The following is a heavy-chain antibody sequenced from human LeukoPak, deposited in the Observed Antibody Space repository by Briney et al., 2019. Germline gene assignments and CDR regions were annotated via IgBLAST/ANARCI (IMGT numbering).Heavy chain of an antibody. CDR1: SGSFSSYY. CDR2: IYITGST. D-gene: IGHD3-22*01. CDR3: ARGRGYYQDY. V-gene: IGHV4-4*07. Sequence: SETLSLTCTVSSGSFSSYYWNLIRQPAGKGLEWIGRIYITGSTNYNPSLKSRVTMSVDTSKNQFSLRLSSMTAADTAVYYCARGRGYYQDYWDQGTLVTVSS. J-gene: IGHJ4*02.